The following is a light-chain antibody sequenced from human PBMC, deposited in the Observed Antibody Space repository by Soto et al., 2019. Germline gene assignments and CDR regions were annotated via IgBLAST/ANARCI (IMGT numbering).Light chain of an antibody. V-gene: IGLV2-14*01. Sequence: QSALTQPASVSGSPGQSITISCTGTSSDVGGYNYVSWYQHHPGKAPKLIVYDVSYRPSGISDRFSGSKSGNTASLTISGLQAEDEADYYCNSYTSTYTGIFGGGTKVTVL. J-gene: IGLJ2*01. CDR2: DVS. CDR1: SSDVGGYNY. CDR3: NSYTSTYTGI.